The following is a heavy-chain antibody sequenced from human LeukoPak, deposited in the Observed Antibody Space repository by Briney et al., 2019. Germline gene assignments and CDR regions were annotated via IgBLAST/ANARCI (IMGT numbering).Heavy chain of an antibody. Sequence: GGSLRLSCTVSGFTVSSNSMSWVRQAPGKGLEWVSFIYSDNTHYSDSVKGRFTISRDNSKNTLYLQMNSLRAEDTAVYYCARVIGVVRADYYFDYWGQGTLVAVSS. V-gene: IGHV3-53*01. CDR1: GFTVSSNS. J-gene: IGHJ4*02. CDR3: ARVIGVVRADYYFDY. D-gene: IGHD3-10*01. CDR2: IYSDNT.